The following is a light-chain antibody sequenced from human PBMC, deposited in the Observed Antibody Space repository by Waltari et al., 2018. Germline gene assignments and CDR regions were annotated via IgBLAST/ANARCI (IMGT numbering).Light chain of an antibody. CDR3: CSYAGSSSLV. CDR1: SNDVGGYHY. V-gene: IGLV2-11*01. CDR2: DVS. Sequence: QSALTQPRSVSGSPGQSVTIPCSGTSNDVGGYHYVSWYQQHPGKAPKLIIYDVSKRPSGVPDRFSGSKSGNTASLTISGLQSEDEADYFCCSYAGSSSLVFGGGSSLTVL. J-gene: IGLJ3*02.